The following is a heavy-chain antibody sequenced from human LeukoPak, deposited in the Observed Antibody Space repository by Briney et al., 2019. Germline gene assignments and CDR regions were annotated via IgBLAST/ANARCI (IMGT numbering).Heavy chain of an antibody. CDR2: IDNDGTNT. CDR3: VRDRPNTCSAP. V-gene: IGHV3-74*01. Sequence: PGGSLRLSCAASEFTFSSHWMHWVRQVPGKGLVYIAYIDNDGTNTNYADSVKGRFTISRDNAKNTLYLQMNSLSVEDTAVYYCVRDRPNTCSAPWGQGTLVTVSP. J-gene: IGHJ5*02. D-gene: IGHD6-6*01. CDR1: EFTFSSHW.